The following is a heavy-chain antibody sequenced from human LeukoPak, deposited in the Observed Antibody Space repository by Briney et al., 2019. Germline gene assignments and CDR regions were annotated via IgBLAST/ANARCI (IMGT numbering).Heavy chain of an antibody. J-gene: IGHJ4*02. CDR1: GFMFDDYA. D-gene: IGHD1-1*01. CDR3: ARRGPRTGNFDY. Sequence: PGGSLRLSCTGSGFMFDDYALTWVRQAPGKGLEWVSTISGRGDDTYYADSVKGRFTISRDNSKNTLYLQMNSLRAEDTAVYYCARRGPRTGNFDYWGQGTLVTVSS. V-gene: IGHV3-23*01. CDR2: ISGRGDDT.